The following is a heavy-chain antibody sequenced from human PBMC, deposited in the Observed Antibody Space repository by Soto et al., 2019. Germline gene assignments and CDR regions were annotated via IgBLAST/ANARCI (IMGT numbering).Heavy chain of an antibody. CDR1: GGTFNTFA. CDR2: ISPMFGTT. Sequence: QVQLVQSGSEVKKPGSSLKVSCKASGGTFNTFAISWVRQAPGQGLEWMGGISPMFGTTNYAQKFQARATITADKSTSTAYMDLSSLRSEDTAAYYCLCYDNSGPILGIDYWGQGTLVTLSS. CDR3: LCYDNSGPILGIDY. V-gene: IGHV1-69*06. D-gene: IGHD3-22*01. J-gene: IGHJ4*02.